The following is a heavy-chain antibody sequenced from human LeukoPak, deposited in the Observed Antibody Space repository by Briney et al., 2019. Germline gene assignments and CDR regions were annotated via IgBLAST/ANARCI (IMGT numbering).Heavy chain of an antibody. CDR1: GYTFTSYG. V-gene: IGHV7-4-1*02. J-gene: IGHJ1*01. D-gene: IGHD4-17*01. CDR3: ARSVTPQYFQH. CDR2: INTNTGNP. Sequence: ASVKVSCKASGYTFTSYGLNWVRQAPGQGLEWMGWINTNTGNPTYAQGFTGRFVFSLDTSVSTAYLQISSLKAEDTAVYYCARSVTPQYFQHWGQSTLVTVSS.